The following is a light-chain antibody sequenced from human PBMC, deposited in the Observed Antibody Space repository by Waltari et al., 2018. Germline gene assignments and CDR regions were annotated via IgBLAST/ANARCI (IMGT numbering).Light chain of an antibody. V-gene: IGKV3-15*01. CDR1: QSVSPN. Sequence: EVVMTQSPATLSVSPGERATLSCRASQSVSPNLAWPQQKPGQSPRLLIYGAAVRATDIPARFSGSGSGTEFTLTISSLQSEDFAVYYCHQYNDWPPTFGQGTTVEIK. CDR3: HQYNDWPPT. J-gene: IGKJ1*01. CDR2: GAA.